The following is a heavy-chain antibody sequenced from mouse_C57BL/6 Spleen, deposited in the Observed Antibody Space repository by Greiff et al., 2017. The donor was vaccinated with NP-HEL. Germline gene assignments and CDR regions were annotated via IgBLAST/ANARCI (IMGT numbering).Heavy chain of an antibody. V-gene: IGHV14-3*01. J-gene: IGHJ3*01. CDR1: GFNIKNTY. Sequence: VQLQQSVAELVRPGASVKLSCTASGFNIKNTYMQWVKQRPEQGLEWIGRIDPANGNTKYAPKFQGKATITADTSSNTAYLQLSSLTSEDTAIYYCGRWDHGFAYWGQGTLVTVSA. D-gene: IGHD4-1*01. CDR3: GRWDHGFAY. CDR2: IDPANGNT.